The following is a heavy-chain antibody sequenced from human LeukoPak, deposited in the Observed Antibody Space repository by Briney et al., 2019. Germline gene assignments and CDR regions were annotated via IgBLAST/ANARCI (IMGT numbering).Heavy chain of an antibody. CDR1: GYTFTTFG. D-gene: IGHD6-6*01. Sequence: GASVKVSCKASGYTFTTFGICWVRQAPGQGLEWLGCISGYNGDTNYAESLQGRATMTADTSTSTAYMDLRSLTSDDPAVYYCARAWNKGAGQQLVDYWGQGSLVSVS. CDR2: ISGYNGDT. V-gene: IGHV1-18*01. CDR3: ARAWNKGAGQQLVDY. J-gene: IGHJ4*02.